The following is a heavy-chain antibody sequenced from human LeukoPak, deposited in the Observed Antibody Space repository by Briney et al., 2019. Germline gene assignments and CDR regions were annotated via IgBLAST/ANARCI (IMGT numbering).Heavy chain of an antibody. CDR3: ARGSEAIPGYSSSFDY. D-gene: IGHD6-13*01. V-gene: IGHV3-30*02. CDR2: IRYDGSNK. J-gene: IGHJ4*02. CDR1: GFTFSSYG. Sequence: GGSLRLSCAASGFTFSSYGMHWVRQAPGKGLEWVAFIRYDGSNKYYADSVKGRFTISRDNSKNTLYLQMNSLRAEDTAVYYCARGSEAIPGYSSSFDYWGQGTLVTVSS.